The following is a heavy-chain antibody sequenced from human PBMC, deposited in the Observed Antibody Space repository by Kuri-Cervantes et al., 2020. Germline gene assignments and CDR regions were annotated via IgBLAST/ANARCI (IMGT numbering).Heavy chain of an antibody. V-gene: IGHV3-23*01. Sequence: LSLTCAASGFTFSSYAMSWVRQAPGKGLEWVSAISGSGGSTYYADSVKGRFTISRDNSKNPLYLQMNSLRAEDTAVYYCARGYSGYDSVFDYWGQGTLVTVSS. CDR3: ARGYSGYDSVFDY. CDR1: GFTFSSYA. D-gene: IGHD5-12*01. J-gene: IGHJ4*02. CDR2: ISGSGGST.